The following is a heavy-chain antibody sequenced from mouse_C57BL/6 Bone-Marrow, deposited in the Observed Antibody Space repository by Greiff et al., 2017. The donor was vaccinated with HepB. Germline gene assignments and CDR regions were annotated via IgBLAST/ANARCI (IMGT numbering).Heavy chain of an antibody. Sequence: VKLVESGPGLVQPSQSLSITCTVSGFSLTSYGVHWVRQSPGKGLEWLGVIWRGGSTDYNAAFMSRLSITKDNSKSQVFFKMNSLQADDTAISYCAKGLAWFAYWGQGTLVTVSA. V-gene: IGHV2-5*01. CDR3: AKGLAWFAY. CDR1: GFSLTSYG. J-gene: IGHJ3*01. CDR2: IWRGGST.